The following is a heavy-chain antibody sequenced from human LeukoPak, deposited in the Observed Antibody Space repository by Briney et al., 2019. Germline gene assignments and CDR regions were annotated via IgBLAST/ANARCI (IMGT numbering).Heavy chain of an antibody. V-gene: IGHV3-74*01. D-gene: IGHD1-26*01. CDR3: ARDPHGGSGSDPHDAFDI. Sequence: GGSLTLSCAASGFTFSSYWMHWVRQAPGKGLVWVSRIKSDGSKTSYADSVKGRFTISRDNAKNTLYLQMNSLRAEDTALYYCARDPHGGSGSDPHDAFDIWGQGTMVTVSS. J-gene: IGHJ3*02. CDR2: IKSDGSKT. CDR1: GFTFSSYW.